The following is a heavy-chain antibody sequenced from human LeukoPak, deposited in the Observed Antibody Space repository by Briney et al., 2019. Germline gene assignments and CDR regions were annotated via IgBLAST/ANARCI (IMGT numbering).Heavy chain of an antibody. V-gene: IGHV3-23*01. CDR3: ARDRVDDYVWGSLGNWFDP. J-gene: IGHJ5*02. CDR2: ISGSGGST. CDR1: GFTFSSYA. Sequence: AGGSLRLSFAASGFTFSSYAMSWVRQAPGKGLEWVSAISGSGGSTYYADSVKGRFTISRDNSKNTLYLQMNSLRAEDTAVYYCARDRVDDYVWGSLGNWFDPWGQGTLVTVSS. D-gene: IGHD3-16*01.